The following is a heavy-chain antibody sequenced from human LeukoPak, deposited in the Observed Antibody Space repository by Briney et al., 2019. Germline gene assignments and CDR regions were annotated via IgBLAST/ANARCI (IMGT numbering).Heavy chain of an antibody. J-gene: IGHJ6*03. V-gene: IGHV1-2*02. D-gene: IGHD1-20*01. Sequence: ASVKVSCKASGCTFTGYYMHWVRQAPGQGLEWMGWINPNSGGTNYAQKSQGRVTMTRDTSISTAYMELSRLRSDDTAVYYCARALIYGNWILTYMDVWGKGTTVTVSS. CDR1: GCTFTGYY. CDR2: INPNSGGT. CDR3: ARALIYGNWILTYMDV.